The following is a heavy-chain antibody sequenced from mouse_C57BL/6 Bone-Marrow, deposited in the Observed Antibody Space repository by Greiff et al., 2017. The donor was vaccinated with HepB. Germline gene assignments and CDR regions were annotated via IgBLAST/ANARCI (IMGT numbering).Heavy chain of an antibody. CDR3: AKNDGSSGYFDV. Sequence: VKLMESGPGLVQPSQSLSITCTVSGFSLTSYGVHCVRQSPGKGLEWLGVIWRGGSTDYNAAFMSRLSITKDNSKSQVFFKMNSLQADDTAIYYCAKNDGSSGYFDVWGTGTTVTVSS. D-gene: IGHD1-1*01. J-gene: IGHJ1*03. CDR1: GFSLTSYG. V-gene: IGHV2-5*01. CDR2: IWRGGST.